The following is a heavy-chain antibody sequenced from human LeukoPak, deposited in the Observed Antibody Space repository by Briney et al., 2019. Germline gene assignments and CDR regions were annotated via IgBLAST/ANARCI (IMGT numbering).Heavy chain of an antibody. J-gene: IGHJ4*02. CDR2: ISYDGSNK. V-gene: IGHV3-30*18. CDR3: AKLAPDYDILTGYFGGFDY. CDR1: GFTFSSYG. D-gene: IGHD3-9*01. Sequence: GGSLRLSCAASGFTFSSYGMHWVRQAPGKGLEWVALISYDGSNKYYADSVKGRFTISRDNSKNTLYLQMNSLRAEDTAVYYCAKLAPDYDILTGYFGGFDYWGQGTLVTVSS.